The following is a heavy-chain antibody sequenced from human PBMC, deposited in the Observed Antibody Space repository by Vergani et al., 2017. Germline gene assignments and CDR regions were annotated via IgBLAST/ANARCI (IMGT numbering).Heavy chain of an antibody. V-gene: IGHV1-69*01. Sequence: QVQLVQSGAEVKKPGSSVKVSCKASGGTFSSYAISWVRQAPGQGLEWMGGIIPIFGTANYAQKFQGRVPITPDESTSTAYMELSSLRSEDTAVYYCAGDRVQWGESGAAAAIQGRDYYYYMDVWGKGTTVTVSS. D-gene: IGHD2-2*02. CDR1: GGTFSSYA. J-gene: IGHJ6*03. CDR2: IIPIFGTA. CDR3: AGDRVQWGESGAAAAIQGRDYYYYMDV.